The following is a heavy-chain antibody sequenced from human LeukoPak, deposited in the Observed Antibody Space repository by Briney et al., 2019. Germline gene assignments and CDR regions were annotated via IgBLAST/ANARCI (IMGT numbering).Heavy chain of an antibody. V-gene: IGHV4-59*01. CDR2: IYDSGST. Sequence: PSETLSLTCTVSGGSISSYYWSWIRQPPGKGLEWIGYIYDSGSTNYNPSLKSRVTISVDTSKNQFSLKLSSVAAADTAVYYCARGRWLQFGYYFDYWGQGTLVTVSS. CDR3: ARGRWLQFGYYFDY. D-gene: IGHD5-24*01. CDR1: GGSISSYY. J-gene: IGHJ4*02.